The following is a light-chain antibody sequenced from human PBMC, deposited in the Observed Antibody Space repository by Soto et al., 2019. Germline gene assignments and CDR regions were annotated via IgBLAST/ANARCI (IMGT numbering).Light chain of an antibody. CDR1: SGSIGSNS. CDR2: EDD. J-gene: IGLJ2*01. Sequence: NFMLTQPHSVSESPGKTVTISCSRSSGSIGSNSVQWYRQRPGSAPTIVIYEDDQRPSGVPNRFAGSIDRSSNSASLTISELQTGEGADSSCHSYDTNFVVFGGGTKLTAL. CDR3: HSYDTNFVV. V-gene: IGLV6-57*04.